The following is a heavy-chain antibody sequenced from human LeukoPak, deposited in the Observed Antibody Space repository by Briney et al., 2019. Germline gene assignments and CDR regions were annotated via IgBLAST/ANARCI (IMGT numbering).Heavy chain of an antibody. V-gene: IGHV5-51*01. Sequence: GESLKISCKVSGYIFTSYCIVWVRQIPGKGLEWMGIIYPGDSGPTYSPSFQGQVTISVDKSINTAYLQWSSLQASDTAMYYCGMSGDRVPLQDDVFDVWGQGTMVTVST. J-gene: IGHJ3*01. CDR1: GYIFTSYC. D-gene: IGHD1-26*01. CDR3: GMSGDRVPLQDDVFDV. CDR2: IYPGDSGP.